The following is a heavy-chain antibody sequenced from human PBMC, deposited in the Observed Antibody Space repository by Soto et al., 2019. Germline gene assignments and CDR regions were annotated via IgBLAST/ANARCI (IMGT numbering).Heavy chain of an antibody. Sequence: EVRLEESGGTLVQPGGSLRLSCVGSGFTLSSFEVTWVRQAPGKGLEWLSYISNSGTTKHYADSVKGRFTVSRDNAKNSVHLQLNSLSAEDTGIYYCARVPLGDSLDYWGQGTLVTVSS. CDR2: ISNSGTTK. D-gene: IGHD4-17*01. CDR1: GFTLSSFE. J-gene: IGHJ4*02. V-gene: IGHV3-48*03. CDR3: ARVPLGDSLDY.